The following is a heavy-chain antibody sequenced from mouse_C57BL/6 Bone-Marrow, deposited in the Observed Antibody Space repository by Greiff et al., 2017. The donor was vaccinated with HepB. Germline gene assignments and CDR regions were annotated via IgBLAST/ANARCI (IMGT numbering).Heavy chain of an antibody. D-gene: IGHD1-1*01. CDR3: APYVWFAY. CDR2: INPNNGGT. CDR1: GYTFTDYY. Sequence: EVQLQQSGPELVKPGASVKISCKASGYTFTDYYMNWVKQSHGKSLEWIGDINPNNGGTSYNQKFKGKTTLTVDKSSSTAYMELRSLTSEDSAVYYCAPYVWFAYWGQGTRVTVSA. J-gene: IGHJ3*01. V-gene: IGHV1-26*01.